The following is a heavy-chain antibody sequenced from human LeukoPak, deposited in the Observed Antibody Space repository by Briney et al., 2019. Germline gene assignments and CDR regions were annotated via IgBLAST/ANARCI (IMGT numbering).Heavy chain of an antibody. V-gene: IGHV1-2*02. Sequence: ASVKASCKASGYTFTGYYMHWVRQTPGQGLEWMGGINPSSGGTNYLQKVQGRVTMTRDTSIATVFMNLRRLGFDDTALYDCARGGYSGFSFDYWGQGTLVTVSS. D-gene: IGHD5-12*01. J-gene: IGHJ4*02. CDR1: GYTFTGYY. CDR3: ARGGYSGFSFDY. CDR2: INPSSGGT.